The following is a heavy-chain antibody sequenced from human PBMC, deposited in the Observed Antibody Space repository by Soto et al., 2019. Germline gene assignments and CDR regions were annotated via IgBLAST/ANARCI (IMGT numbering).Heavy chain of an antibody. J-gene: IGHJ4*02. CDR3: PRDRYYNSSVYYSRVY. V-gene: IGHV3-30-3*01. Sequence: PGGSLSLACAASGFTFSSYAMRWVRQAPGKGLEWVAVISYDGINKYYADSVKGRFTIPRDNSKNTLYLQMNGLRVEATAVYYCPRDRYYNSSVYYSRVYWGQGTLVTVSS. D-gene: IGHD3-22*01. CDR1: GFTFSSYA. CDR2: ISYDGINK.